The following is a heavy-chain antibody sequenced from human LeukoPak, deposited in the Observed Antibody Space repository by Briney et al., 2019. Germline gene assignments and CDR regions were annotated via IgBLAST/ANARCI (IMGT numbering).Heavy chain of an antibody. CDR3: AKFYSLTYAFDI. J-gene: IGHJ3*02. CDR2: ISGSGGST. V-gene: IGHV3-23*01. D-gene: IGHD4-11*01. Sequence: PGGSLRPSCAASGFTFSSYAMSWVRQAPGKGLEWVSAISGSGGSTYYADSVKGRFTISRDNSKNTLYLQMNSLRAEDTAVYYCAKFYSLTYAFDIWGQGTMVTVSS. CDR1: GFTFSSYA.